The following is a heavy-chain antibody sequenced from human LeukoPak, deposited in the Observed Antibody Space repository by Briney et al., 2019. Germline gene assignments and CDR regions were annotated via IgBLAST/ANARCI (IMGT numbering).Heavy chain of an antibody. Sequence: SETLSLTCAVYGGSFSGYSWSWIRQPPGKGLEWIGEINHSGSTNYNPSLKSRVTISVDTSKNQFSLKLSSVTAADTAVYYCARGDIVVVPAALYYYYYGMDVWGKGTTVTVSS. V-gene: IGHV4-34*01. J-gene: IGHJ6*04. CDR3: ARGDIVVVPAALYYYYYGMDV. CDR2: INHSGST. D-gene: IGHD2-2*01. CDR1: GGSFSGYS.